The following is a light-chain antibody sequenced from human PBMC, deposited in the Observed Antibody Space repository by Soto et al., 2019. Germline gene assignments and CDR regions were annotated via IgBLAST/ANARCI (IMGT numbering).Light chain of an antibody. V-gene: IGKV3-20*01. Sequence: ENVLTQSPGTLSLSPGDRASLSCRASQSVSNNYLAWHQQRPGQAPRLLIFGASNRATGVPDRFTGSASGTDFTLTISRLQPEDFALYFCQQYASSPVTFGPGTKVEI. CDR1: QSVSNNY. CDR2: GAS. J-gene: IGKJ4*01. CDR3: QQYASSPVT.